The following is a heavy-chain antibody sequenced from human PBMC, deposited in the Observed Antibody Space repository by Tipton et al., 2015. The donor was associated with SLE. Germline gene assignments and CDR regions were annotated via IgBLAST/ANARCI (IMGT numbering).Heavy chain of an antibody. CDR1: GFPFSIHW. J-gene: IGHJ6*03. V-gene: IGHV3-66*02. CDR2: IYSSDAT. CDR3: ASCSILGVDYMDV. Sequence: SLRLSCAASGFPFSIHWMHWVRQAPGKGLEWVSVIYSSDATHYTDSVKGRFTISRDVSRNTLYLQMSGLRADDTAVYYCASCSILGVDYMDVWGKGTTVTVSS. D-gene: IGHD3-3*01.